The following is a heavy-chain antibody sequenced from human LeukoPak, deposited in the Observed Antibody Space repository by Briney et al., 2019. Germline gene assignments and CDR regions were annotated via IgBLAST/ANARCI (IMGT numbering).Heavy chain of an antibody. J-gene: IGHJ4*02. V-gene: IGHV3-33*08. CDR2: IWSDGSNK. CDR3: ARDGIDY. Sequence: GGSLRLSCAASGFTFSSYSMNWARQAPGKGLEWLAIIWSDGSNKYYADSVKGRFTISRDNSKNTLYLQMKSLRAEDTAVYYCARDGIDYWGQGTLVTVSS. D-gene: IGHD1-14*01. CDR1: GFTFSSYS.